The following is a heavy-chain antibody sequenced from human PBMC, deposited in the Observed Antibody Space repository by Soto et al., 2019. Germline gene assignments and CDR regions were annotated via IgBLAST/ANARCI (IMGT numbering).Heavy chain of an antibody. CDR1: GGSISSYY. CDR2: IYHSGST. CDR3: ARVPDR. Sequence: ASETLSLTCTVSGGSISSYYWSWIRQPPGKGLEWIGYIYHSGSTYYNPSLKSRVTISVDRSKNQFSLKLSSVTAADTAVYYCARVPDRWGQRTLVTVSS. J-gene: IGHJ5*02. D-gene: IGHD2-2*01. V-gene: IGHV4-59*12.